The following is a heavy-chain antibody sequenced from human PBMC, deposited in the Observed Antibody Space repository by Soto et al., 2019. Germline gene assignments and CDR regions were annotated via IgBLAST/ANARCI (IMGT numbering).Heavy chain of an antibody. CDR1: GFSFSNHD. V-gene: IGHV3-13*01. J-gene: IGHJ6*02. D-gene: IGHD2-8*01. CDR3: VRVNADAQDV. Sequence: VQLVESGGDLVQPGGSLRLSCAASGFSFSNHDMHWVRQPKGKGLEWVSGITTGGNAYFADSVKGRFSISRENAKNSFCVQTSSLRAEDTGMYYCVRVNADAQDVWGQGTMVTVSS. CDR2: ITTGGNA.